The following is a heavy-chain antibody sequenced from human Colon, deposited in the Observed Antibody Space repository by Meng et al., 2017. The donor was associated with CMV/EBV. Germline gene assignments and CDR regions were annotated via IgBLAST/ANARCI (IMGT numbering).Heavy chain of an antibody. Sequence: GGSLRLSCAASGFTVSSSYMNWVRQAPGKGLEWVSFIYSGGNTYYTDSVKGRFTISRDNSMNTVSLQMNSLREEDTAVYYCTRGVLGSSSSSVAFDIWGQGTVVTVSS. J-gene: IGHJ3*02. CDR1: GFTVSSSY. D-gene: IGHD6-6*01. CDR2: IYSGGNT. V-gene: IGHV3-66*02. CDR3: TRGVLGSSSSSVAFDI.